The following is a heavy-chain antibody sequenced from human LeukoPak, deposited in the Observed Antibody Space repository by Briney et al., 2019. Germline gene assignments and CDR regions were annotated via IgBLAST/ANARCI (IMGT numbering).Heavy chain of an antibody. CDR1: GFIFSSYG. Sequence: PGGSQRLSCAASGFIFSSYGMSWVRQAPGKGLEWVSAISGSGGSTYYVDSVKSRFTISRDNAKNSLYLQMNSLRAEDTAVYYCARAWTTVTTGCGWFDPWGQGTLVTVSS. D-gene: IGHD4-17*01. CDR3: ARAWTTVTTGCGWFDP. V-gene: IGHV3-23*01. CDR2: ISGSGGST. J-gene: IGHJ5*02.